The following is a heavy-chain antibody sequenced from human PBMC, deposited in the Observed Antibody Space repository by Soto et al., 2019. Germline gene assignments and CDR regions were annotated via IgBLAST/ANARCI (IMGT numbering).Heavy chain of an antibody. CDR1: GYTFTSYG. CDR3: ARRQWLVGGYYYGMDV. Sequence: QVQLVQSGAEVKKPGASVKVSCKASGYTFTSYGISWVRQAPGQGLEWMGWTSAYNGNANYAQKLQGRVTMTTDTSTSTAYMELRSLRSDDTAVYYCARRQWLVGGYYYGMDVWGQGTTVTVSS. V-gene: IGHV1-18*01. J-gene: IGHJ6*02. D-gene: IGHD6-19*01. CDR2: TSAYNGNA.